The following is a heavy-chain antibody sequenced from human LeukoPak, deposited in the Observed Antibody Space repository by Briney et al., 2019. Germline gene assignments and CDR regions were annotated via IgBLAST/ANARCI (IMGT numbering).Heavy chain of an antibody. CDR2: IYPGDSDT. V-gene: IGHV5-51*01. CDR1: GYRFTNYW. CDR3: ARQDSSRYDY. D-gene: IGHD3-22*01. Sequence: GESLQISCQASGYRFTNYWIGWVRPMPGKGLEWMGIIYPGDSDTRYSPSFQGQVTISADKSITTAYLQWSSLKASDTAIYYCARQDSSRYDYWGQGTLVTVSS. J-gene: IGHJ4*02.